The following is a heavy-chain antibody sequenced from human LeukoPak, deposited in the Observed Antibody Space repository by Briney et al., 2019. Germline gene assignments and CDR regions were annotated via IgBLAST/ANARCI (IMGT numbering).Heavy chain of an antibody. Sequence: GGSLRLSCAASGFTFGNFWMSWVRQAPGRGLQWVASMKGDGSHIYYVDSVKGRFTISRDNARNSLYLQMNSLRAEDTAVYYCARLYGSGSTWGQGTLVTVSS. J-gene: IGHJ5*02. CDR1: GFTFGNFW. CDR2: MKGDGSHI. V-gene: IGHV3-7*01. D-gene: IGHD3-10*01. CDR3: ARLYGSGST.